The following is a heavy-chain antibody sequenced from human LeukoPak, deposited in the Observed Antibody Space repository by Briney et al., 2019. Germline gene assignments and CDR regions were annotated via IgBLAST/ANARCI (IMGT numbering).Heavy chain of an antibody. CDR3: ARDGPEEYSYGF. CDR1: GLTFSSYW. D-gene: IGHD5-18*01. Sequence: PGGSLRLPCAASGLTFSSYWMSWVRQAPGKGLEWVANIKQDGSEKYYVDSVKGRFTISRDNAKNSLYLQMNSLRAEDTAVYYCARDGPEEYSYGFWGQGTLVTVSS. CDR2: IKQDGSEK. J-gene: IGHJ4*02. V-gene: IGHV3-7*01.